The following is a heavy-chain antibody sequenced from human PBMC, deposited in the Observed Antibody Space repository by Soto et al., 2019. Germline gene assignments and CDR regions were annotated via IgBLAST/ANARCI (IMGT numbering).Heavy chain of an antibody. D-gene: IGHD1-26*01. CDR2: ISSNGGST. J-gene: IGHJ6*02. V-gene: IGHV3-64*01. Sequence: HPGGSLRLSCAASGFTFSSYAMHWVRQAPGKGLEYVSAISSNGGSTYYANSVKGRFTISRDNSKNTLYLQMGSLRAEDMAVYYCARSWELPSGMDVWGQGTTVTVSS. CDR3: ARSWELPSGMDV. CDR1: GFTFSSYA.